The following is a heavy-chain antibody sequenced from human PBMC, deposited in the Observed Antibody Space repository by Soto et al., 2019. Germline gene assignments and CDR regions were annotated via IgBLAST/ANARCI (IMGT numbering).Heavy chain of an antibody. CDR2: ISSSSSYM. CDR1: GFTFSSYS. J-gene: IGHJ5*02. Sequence: GGSLRLSCAASGFTFSSYSMNWVRQAPGKGLEWVSSISSSSSYMYYADSVKGRFTISRDNAKNSLYLQMNSLRAEDTAVYYCARDYGDYENWFDPWGQGTLVTVSS. CDR3: ARDYGDYENWFDP. V-gene: IGHV3-21*01. D-gene: IGHD4-17*01.